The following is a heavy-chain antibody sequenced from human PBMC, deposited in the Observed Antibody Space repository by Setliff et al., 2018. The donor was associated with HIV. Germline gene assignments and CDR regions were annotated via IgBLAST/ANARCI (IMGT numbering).Heavy chain of an antibody. CDR3: ARDRVGATFIDY. Sequence: GGSLRLSCVASGFTFDDYAMHWVRQAPGKGLEWVSGISWKSGKTGYVDSVKGRFSISRDNAKNSLYLQMNSLRAEDTAVYYCARDRVGATFIDYWGQGTLVTVS. CDR2: ISWKSGKT. J-gene: IGHJ4*02. D-gene: IGHD1-26*01. CDR1: GFTFDDYA. V-gene: IGHV3-9*01.